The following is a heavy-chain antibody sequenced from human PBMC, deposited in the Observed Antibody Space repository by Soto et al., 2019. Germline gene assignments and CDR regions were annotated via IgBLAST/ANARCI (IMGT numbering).Heavy chain of an antibody. J-gene: IGHJ4*02. CDR1: GFTFSTYW. Sequence: EVQLVESGGGLVQPGGSLRLSCAASGFTFSTYWMTWVRQPPGKGLEWVANMDQDGSETYYVDSVRGRFTVSRDNAKNSLYLQMNRLRVEDTAVYYCVCGGNFFIYWGQGPLVTVSP. CDR2: MDQDGSET. V-gene: IGHV3-7*01. D-gene: IGHD3-16*01. CDR3: VCGGNFFIY.